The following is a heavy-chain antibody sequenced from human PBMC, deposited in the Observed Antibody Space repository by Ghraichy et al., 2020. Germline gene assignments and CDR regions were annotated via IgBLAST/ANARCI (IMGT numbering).Heavy chain of an antibody. V-gene: IGHV1-8*01. D-gene: IGHD3-22*01. J-gene: IGHJ5*02. CDR2: MTSNSGDT. Sequence: ASVKVSCKASGYIFTTFDINWVRQATGQGLEWMGWMTSNSGDTGYAQKIQGRVTMTRNTSITTAYMELSNLTSENTAVYYCARGAYYYDNVFFDPWGQGTLVTVSS. CDR1: GYIFTTFD. CDR3: ARGAYYYDNVFFDP.